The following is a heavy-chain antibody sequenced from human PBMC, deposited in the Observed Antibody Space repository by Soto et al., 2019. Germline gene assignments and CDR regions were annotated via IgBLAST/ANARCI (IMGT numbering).Heavy chain of an antibody. J-gene: IGHJ3*02. CDR1: GFTLSSYS. D-gene: IGHD2-2*02. Sequence: QVQLVESGGGVVQPGRSLRLSCAASGFTLSSYSMHWVRQAPGKGLEWVAVISYDGSNKYYADSVKGRFTISRDNSKNTLYLQMNSLRAEDTAVYYCAKDLGHCSSTSCYTGAFDIWGQGTMVTVSS. V-gene: IGHV3-30*18. CDR3: AKDLGHCSSTSCYTGAFDI. CDR2: ISYDGSNK.